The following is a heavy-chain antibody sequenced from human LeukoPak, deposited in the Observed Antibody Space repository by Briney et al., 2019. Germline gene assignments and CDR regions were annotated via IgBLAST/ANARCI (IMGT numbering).Heavy chain of an antibody. Sequence: ASVKVSCKASGYTFTGYYIHWVRQAPGQGLEWMGWINPNSGGTNYAQKFQGRVTMTRDTSISTAYMELSRLRSDDTAVYYCARETLTGDWSWGQGTLVTVSS. CDR3: ARETLTGDWS. V-gene: IGHV1-2*02. D-gene: IGHD7-27*01. J-gene: IGHJ5*02. CDR2: INPNSGGT. CDR1: GYTFTGYY.